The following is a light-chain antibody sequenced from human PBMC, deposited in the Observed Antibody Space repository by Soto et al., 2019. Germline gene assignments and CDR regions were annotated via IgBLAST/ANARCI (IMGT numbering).Light chain of an antibody. CDR1: SGHSSYA. CDR3: QTWGSGIHV. V-gene: IGLV4-69*01. CDR2: VNSDGSH. J-gene: IGLJ1*01. Sequence: QLVLTQSPSASASLGASVRLTCTLSSGHSSYAIAWHQQQPERGPRFLMKVNSDGSHTKGDGIPYRFSGSSSGTARYLISSSLQSEDEADYYCQTWGSGIHVFGTGTKLTVL.